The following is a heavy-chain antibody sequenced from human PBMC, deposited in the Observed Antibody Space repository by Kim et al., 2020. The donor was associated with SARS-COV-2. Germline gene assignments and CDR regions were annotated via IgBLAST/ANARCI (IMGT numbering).Heavy chain of an antibody. Sequence: GGSLRLSCSASGFTFSNYLLNWVRQAPGKGLEWVSAIKGGGGNTFYADSVKGRFTISRANPKNTLYLQMNSLRAEDTAIYYCAKSQASYFNDALDVWGRGTMVTVSS. D-gene: IGHD3-10*01. CDR1: GFTFSNYL. V-gene: IGHV3-23*01. CDR3: AKSQASYFNDALDV. CDR2: IKGGGGNT. J-gene: IGHJ3*01.